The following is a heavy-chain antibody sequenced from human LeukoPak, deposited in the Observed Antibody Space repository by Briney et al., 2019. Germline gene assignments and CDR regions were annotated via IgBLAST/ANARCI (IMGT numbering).Heavy chain of an antibody. CDR3: AKALAASRHYYFGMDV. CDR1: GFTFSSYG. V-gene: IGHV3-33*06. Sequence: GGSLRLSCIASGFTFSSYGMHWVRQAPDKGLEWVAAIWFDGSNKYYADSVKGRLTISRDNSKSTLYLQMNSLRAEDTAVYYCAKALAASRHYYFGMDVWGQGTTVTVSS. D-gene: IGHD2-15*01. CDR2: IWFDGSNK. J-gene: IGHJ6*02.